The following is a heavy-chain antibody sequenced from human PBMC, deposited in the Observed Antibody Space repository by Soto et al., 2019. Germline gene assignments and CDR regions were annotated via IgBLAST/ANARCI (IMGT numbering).Heavy chain of an antibody. D-gene: IGHD3-9*01. CDR1: GGSFSGYY. CDR3: ASLEGLATISYYFDF. V-gene: IGHV4-34*01. J-gene: IGHJ4*02. CDR2: INHSGNA. Sequence: SETLSLTCAVYGGSFSGYYWSWIRQPPGKGLEWIGEINHSGNAYYNPSLQTRVTISLDKSKSQFSLKLNSVTAADSAVYFCASLEGLATISYYFDFWGPGALVTVSS.